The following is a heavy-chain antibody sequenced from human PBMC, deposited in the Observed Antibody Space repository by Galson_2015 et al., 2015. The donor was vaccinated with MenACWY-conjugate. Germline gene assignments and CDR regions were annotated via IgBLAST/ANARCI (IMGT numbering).Heavy chain of an antibody. CDR3: ARGRDIAVVAAGELDY. V-gene: IGHV1-46*01. CDR2: IDPSGGGT. D-gene: IGHD2-15*01. CDR1: GYTFTFYY. J-gene: IGHJ4*02. Sequence: SVKVSCKASGYTFTFYYIHWVRQAPEVGLEWMGIIDPSGGGTTYAQKFQGRVTMTRDMSTNTIYMELSSLGAEDAAVYYCARGRDIAVVAAGELDYWGQGTLVTVSS.